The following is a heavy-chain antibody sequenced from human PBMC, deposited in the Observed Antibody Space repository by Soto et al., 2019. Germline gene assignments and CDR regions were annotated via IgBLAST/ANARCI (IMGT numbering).Heavy chain of an antibody. CDR3: IVSRCAARASYYYYGMDV. J-gene: IGHJ6*02. V-gene: IGHV3-15*01. CDR2: IKSEIDGGIT. Sequence: EVQLVESGGGLVKPGGSLRLSCAASGFTFSNAWMSWVRQAPGKGLEWVGRIKSEIDGGITDYAAPVKGRFTISRDDSSNALVLQMNSLKSEDTGVYYCIVSRCAARASYYYYGMDVWGQGTTVSVSS. CDR1: GFTFSNAW. D-gene: IGHD2-15*01.